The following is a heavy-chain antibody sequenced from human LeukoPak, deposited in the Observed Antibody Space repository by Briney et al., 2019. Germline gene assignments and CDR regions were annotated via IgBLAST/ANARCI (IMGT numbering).Heavy chain of an antibody. Sequence: GGSLRLSXAASGFTFSSYAMSWVRQAPGKGLEWVSAISGSGGSTYYADSVKGRFTISRDNSKNTLYLQMNSLRAEDTAVYYCAKDVTVVPAAHFDYWGQGTLVTVSS. J-gene: IGHJ4*02. D-gene: IGHD2-2*01. CDR1: GFTFSSYA. CDR3: AKDVTVVPAAHFDY. V-gene: IGHV3-23*01. CDR2: ISGSGGST.